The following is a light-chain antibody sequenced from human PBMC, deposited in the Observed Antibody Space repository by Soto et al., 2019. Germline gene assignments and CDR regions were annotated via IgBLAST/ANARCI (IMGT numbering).Light chain of an antibody. CDR3: SSYAGDINFDV. J-gene: IGLJ3*02. CDR2: EVS. CDR1: SSDIGLYNY. V-gene: IGLV2-8*01. Sequence: QSALTQPPSASGSPGQSVTISCAGTSSDIGLYNYVSWYQHHPGKAPKLIIYEVSKRPSGVPDRFSGSKSGNTASLSVSGLQASAAADYYLSSYAGDINFDVFGGGTKLTVL.